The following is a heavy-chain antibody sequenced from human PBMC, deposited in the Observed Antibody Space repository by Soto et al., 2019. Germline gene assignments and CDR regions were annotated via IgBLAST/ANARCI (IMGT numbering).Heavy chain of an antibody. CDR3: ARAAGDGDYDKYYYYGMDV. D-gene: IGHD4-17*01. J-gene: IGHJ6*02. CDR1: GGSISSGDYY. V-gene: IGHV4-30-4*01. CDR2: IYYSGST. Sequence: QVQLQESGPGLVKPSQTLSLTCTVSGGSISSGDYYWSWIRQPPGKGLEWIGYIYYSGSTYYNPYLKSRVTISVDTSKNQFSLKLSSVTAADTAVYYCARAAGDGDYDKYYYYGMDVWGQGTTVTVSS.